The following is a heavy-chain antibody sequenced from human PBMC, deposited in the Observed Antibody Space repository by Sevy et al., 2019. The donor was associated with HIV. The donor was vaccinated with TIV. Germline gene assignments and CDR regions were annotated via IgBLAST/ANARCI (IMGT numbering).Heavy chain of an antibody. CDR2: TYYRSKWYN. Sequence: SQTLSLTCDISGDSVSGNTVAWDWIRQSPSRGLEWLGRTYYRSKWYNNYALSVKSRITINPDTSKNQFSLHLNSVTPEDTAVYYCAGATLRGENAFDIWGQGTVVTVSS. CDR3: AGATLRGENAFDI. V-gene: IGHV6-1*01. J-gene: IGHJ3*02. CDR1: GDSVSGNTVA.